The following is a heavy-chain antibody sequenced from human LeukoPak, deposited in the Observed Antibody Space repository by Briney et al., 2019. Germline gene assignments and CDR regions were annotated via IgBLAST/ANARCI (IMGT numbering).Heavy chain of an antibody. CDR2: IYYSGST. CDR3: ARGFTYYYGSGSYSHFDY. D-gene: IGHD3-10*01. CDR1: GGSISSSSYY. V-gene: IGHV4-39*07. Sequence: SETLSLTCTVSGGSISSSSYYWGWIRQPPGKGLEWIGSIYYSGSTYYNPSLKSRVTISVDTSKNQFSLKLSSVTAADTAVYYCARGFTYYYGSGSYSHFDYWGQGTLVTVSS. J-gene: IGHJ4*02.